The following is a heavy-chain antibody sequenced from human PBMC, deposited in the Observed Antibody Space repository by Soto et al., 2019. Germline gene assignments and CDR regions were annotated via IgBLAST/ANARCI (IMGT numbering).Heavy chain of an antibody. CDR1: GYSFTSYW. D-gene: IGHD3-9*01. V-gene: IGHV5-51*01. Sequence: GESLKISCKGSGYSFTSYWIGWVRQMPGKGLEWMGIIYPGDSDTRYSPSFQGQVTISADKSISTAYLQWSSLKASDTAMYYCARQFYYDILTGYPTYYYYYYYGMDVWGQGTTVTVSS. CDR3: ARQFYYDILTGYPTYYYYYYYGMDV. J-gene: IGHJ6*02. CDR2: IYPGDSDT.